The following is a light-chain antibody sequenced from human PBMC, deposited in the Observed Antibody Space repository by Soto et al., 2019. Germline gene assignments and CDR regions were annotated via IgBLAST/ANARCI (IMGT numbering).Light chain of an antibody. CDR1: QSISSN. V-gene: IGKV3-15*01. Sequence: EIVMTQSPATLSVSPGEGVTLSCRASQSISSNLAWYQQKPGQAPRLLIYGASTRATGITARFSGSGSGTEFTLTISSLQSEDVAIYYCQQYNNWPPITFGQGTRLEIK. CDR3: QQYNNWPPIT. J-gene: IGKJ5*01. CDR2: GAS.